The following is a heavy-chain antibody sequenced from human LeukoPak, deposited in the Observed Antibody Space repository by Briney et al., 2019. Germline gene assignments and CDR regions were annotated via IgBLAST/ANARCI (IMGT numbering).Heavy chain of an antibody. Sequence: GGSLRLSCAASGFIFSDYGITWVRQAPGKGLEWVSGISGSGANTYFADSVKGRSTISRDNSKNTVYLQMDSLRAEDTAVYYCARVSGSVTLRYYYYMDVWGKGTTVTVSS. CDR3: ARVSGSVTLRYYYYMDV. CDR1: GFIFSDYG. J-gene: IGHJ6*03. V-gene: IGHV3-23*01. CDR2: ISGSGANT. D-gene: IGHD4-17*01.